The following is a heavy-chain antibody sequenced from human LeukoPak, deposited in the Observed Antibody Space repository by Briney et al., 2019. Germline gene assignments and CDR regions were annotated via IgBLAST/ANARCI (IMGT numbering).Heavy chain of an antibody. J-gene: IGHJ3*02. CDR2: INHSGST. Sequence: TSETLSLTSAVYGGSFSGYYWSWIRQPPGKGLEWIGEINHSGSTNYNPSLKSRVTISVDTSKNQFSLKLSSVTAADTAVYYCARGLDSSGWYDAFDIWGQGTMVTVSS. V-gene: IGHV4-34*01. CDR1: GGSFSGYY. D-gene: IGHD6-19*01. CDR3: ARGLDSSGWYDAFDI.